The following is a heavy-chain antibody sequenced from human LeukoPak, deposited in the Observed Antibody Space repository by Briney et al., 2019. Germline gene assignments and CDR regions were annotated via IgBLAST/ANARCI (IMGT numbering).Heavy chain of an antibody. CDR2: ISSSSSYI. Sequence: GGSLRLSCAASGFTFSSYSMNWVRQAPGKGLEWVSSISSSSSYIHYADSVKGRFTISRDNAKNSLYLQMNSLRAEDTAVYYCASAIAAHNWFDPWGQGTLVTVSS. D-gene: IGHD6-6*01. CDR1: GFTFSSYS. V-gene: IGHV3-21*01. CDR3: ASAIAAHNWFDP. J-gene: IGHJ5*02.